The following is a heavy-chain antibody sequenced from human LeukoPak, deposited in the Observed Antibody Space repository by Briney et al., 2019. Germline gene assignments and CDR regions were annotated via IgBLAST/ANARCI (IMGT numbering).Heavy chain of an antibody. Sequence: GGSLRLSCAASGFIFDNYAIHWVRQAPGKGLEWVSGISWNSGSIGYADSVKGRFTISRDNAKNSLYLQMNSLRAEDTALYYCAKDASLTMIFGYYFDYWGQGTLVTVSS. CDR3: AKDASLTMIFGYYFDY. D-gene: IGHD3-22*01. CDR2: ISWNSGSI. J-gene: IGHJ4*02. V-gene: IGHV3-9*01. CDR1: GFIFDNYA.